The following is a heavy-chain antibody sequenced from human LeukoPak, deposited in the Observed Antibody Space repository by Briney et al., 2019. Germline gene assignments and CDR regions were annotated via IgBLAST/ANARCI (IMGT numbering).Heavy chain of an antibody. CDR3: ASQRIAARRGAFDI. D-gene: IGHD6-6*01. V-gene: IGHV3-7*03. J-gene: IGHJ3*02. Sequence: PGGSLRLSCAASGFTFSNFWMSWVRQAPGKGLEWVANIKQDGSEKYYVDSVKGRFTISRDNAKNTLYLQMNSLRAEDTAVYYCASQRIAARRGAFDIWGQGTMVTVSS. CDR2: IKQDGSEK. CDR1: GFTFSNFW.